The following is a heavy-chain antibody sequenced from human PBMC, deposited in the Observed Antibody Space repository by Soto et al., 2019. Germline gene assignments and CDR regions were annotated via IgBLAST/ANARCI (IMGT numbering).Heavy chain of an antibody. J-gene: IGHJ4*02. D-gene: IGHD2-2*01. CDR2: ISGSGGST. V-gene: IGHV3-23*01. CDR1: GFTFSSYA. CDR3: AKDFRNRYCSSTSCYYY. Sequence: GGSLRLSCAASGFTFSSYAMSWVRQAPGKGLEWVSAISGSGGSTYYADSVKGRFTISRDNSKNTLYLQMNSLRAEYTAVYYCAKDFRNRYCSSTSCYYYWGQGTLVTVSS.